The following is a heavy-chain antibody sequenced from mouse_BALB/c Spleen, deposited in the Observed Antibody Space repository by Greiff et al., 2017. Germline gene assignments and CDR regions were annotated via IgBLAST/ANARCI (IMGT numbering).Heavy chain of an antibody. V-gene: IGHV3-2*02. D-gene: IGHD4-1*02. CDR3: ARASTGRGFAY. CDR1: GYSSTSDYA. J-gene: IGHJ3*01. CDR2: ISYSGST. Sequence: DVHLVESGPCLVKPSQSLSLTCTVTGYSSTSDYACNWIRQFPGNKLEWMGYISYSGSTSYNPSLKSRISITRDTSKNQFFLQLNSVTTEDTATYYCARASTGRGFAYWGQGTLVTVSA.